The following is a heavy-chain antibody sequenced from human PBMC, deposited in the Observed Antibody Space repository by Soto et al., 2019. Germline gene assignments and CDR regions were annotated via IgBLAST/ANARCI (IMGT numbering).Heavy chain of an antibody. V-gene: IGHV4-59*01. Sequence: QVQLQESGPGLVKPSETLSLTCTVSDGSIGSDYWSWSRQPPGKGREWLGNIDYMGNTNYNPYLKSQVTMSIDTSTNRFSLKLAPVTTADTAVYYCARMFDNYVNDNWFDPWCQGTLVTVSS. CDR1: DGSIGSDY. CDR3: ARMFDNYVNDNWFDP. J-gene: IGHJ5*02. CDR2: IDYMGNT. D-gene: IGHD3-10*02.